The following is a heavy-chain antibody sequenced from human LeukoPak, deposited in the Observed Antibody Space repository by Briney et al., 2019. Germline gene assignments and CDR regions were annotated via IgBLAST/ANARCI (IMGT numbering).Heavy chain of an antibody. CDR2: IYYSGST. J-gene: IGHJ3*02. Sequence: PSETLSLTCTVSGGSISSGDYYWSWIRQPPGKGLEWIGYIYYSGSTYYNPSLKSRVTISVDTSKNQFSLKLSSVTAADTAVYYCAGGYYDSSGYPALFDIWGQGTMVTVSS. CDR1: GGSISSGDYY. V-gene: IGHV4-30-4*01. CDR3: AGGYYDSSGYPALFDI. D-gene: IGHD3-22*01.